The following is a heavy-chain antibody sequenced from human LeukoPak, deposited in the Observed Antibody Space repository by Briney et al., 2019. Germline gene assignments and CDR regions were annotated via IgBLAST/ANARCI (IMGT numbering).Heavy chain of an antibody. J-gene: IGHJ4*02. CDR2: FDPADGET. V-gene: IGHV1-24*01. CDR1: GYTLNELS. D-gene: IGHD4-23*01. Sequence: AASVKVSCKVSGYTLNELSMRWVRQAPGKGLEWMGGFDPADGETVYAHRFQGRLTMTEDTSTNTGYMELTSLRSEDTAVYYCAADGGGLSSVVTPRSSPFDYWGQGTLVTVSS. CDR3: AADGGGLSSVVTPRSSPFDY.